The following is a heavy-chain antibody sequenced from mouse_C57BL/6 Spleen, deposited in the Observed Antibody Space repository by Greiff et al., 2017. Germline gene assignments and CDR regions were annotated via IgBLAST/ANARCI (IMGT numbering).Heavy chain of an antibody. CDR1: GFTFSSYG. J-gene: IGHJ2*01. CDR2: ISSGGSYT. CDR3: ARHGTVVAKAYYFDY. V-gene: IGHV5-6*02. Sequence: DVKLVESGGDLVKPGGSLKLSCAASGFTFSSYGMSWVRQTPDKRLEWVATISSGGSYTYYPDSVKGRFTISRDNAKNTLYLQMSSLKSEDTAMYYCARHGTVVAKAYYFDYWGQGTTLTVSS. D-gene: IGHD1-1*01.